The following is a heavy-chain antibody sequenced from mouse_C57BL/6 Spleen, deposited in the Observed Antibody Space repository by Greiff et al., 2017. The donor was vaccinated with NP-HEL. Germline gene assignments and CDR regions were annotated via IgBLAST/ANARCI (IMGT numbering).Heavy chain of an antibody. D-gene: IGHD1-1*01. CDR1: GYAFSSSW. CDR2: IYPGDGDT. J-gene: IGHJ2*01. CDR3: ARDYGNPYYFDY. V-gene: IGHV1-82*01. Sequence: VQLQQSGPELVKPGASVKISCKASGYAFSSSWMNWVKQRPGKGLEWIGRIYPGDGDTNYNGKFKGKATLTADKSSSTAYMQLSSLTSEDSAVYFCARDYGNPYYFDYWGQGTTLTVSS.